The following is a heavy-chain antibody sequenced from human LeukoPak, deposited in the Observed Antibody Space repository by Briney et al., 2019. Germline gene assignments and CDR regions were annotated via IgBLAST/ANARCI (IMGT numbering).Heavy chain of an antibody. CDR3: ATAGEDSSSWDFDY. Sequence: ASVNVSCTASGGTFSSYAISWVRQAPGQGLEWMGGIIPIFGTANYAQKFQGRVTITADESTSTAYMELSSLRSEDTAVYYCATAGEDSSSWDFDYWGQGTLVTVSS. D-gene: IGHD6-13*01. J-gene: IGHJ4*02. CDR1: GGTFSSYA. CDR2: IIPIFGTA. V-gene: IGHV1-69*01.